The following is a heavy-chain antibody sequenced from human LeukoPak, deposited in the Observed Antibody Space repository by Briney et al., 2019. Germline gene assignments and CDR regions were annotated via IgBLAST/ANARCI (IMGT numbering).Heavy chain of an antibody. V-gene: IGHV4-38-2*01. Sequence: KTLETLSLTCAVSGYSISSGYYWGWIRQPPGKGLEWIGSIYHSGSTYYNPSLKSRVTISVDTSKNQFSLKLSSVTAADTAVYYCARLTERRVPYSGYERYWFDPWGQGTLVTVSS. D-gene: IGHD5-12*01. CDR2: IYHSGST. CDR3: ARLTERRVPYSGYERYWFDP. CDR1: GYSISSGYY. J-gene: IGHJ5*02.